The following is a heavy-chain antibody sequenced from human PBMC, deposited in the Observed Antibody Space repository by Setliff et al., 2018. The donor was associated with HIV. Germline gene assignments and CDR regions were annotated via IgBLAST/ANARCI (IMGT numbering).Heavy chain of an antibody. Sequence: GSLRLSCTASDSTFSNYWMSWVRHAPEKGLEWVANIKQDGSERYYLGSVKGRFTISRDNTKNSLYLQMNSLRAEDTAVYYCARVFWYGLPQIYYYMDVWGKGTTVTVSS. CDR2: IKQDGSER. CDR3: ARVFWYGLPQIYYYMDV. CDR1: DSTFSNYW. J-gene: IGHJ6*03. D-gene: IGHD6-13*01. V-gene: IGHV3-7*03.